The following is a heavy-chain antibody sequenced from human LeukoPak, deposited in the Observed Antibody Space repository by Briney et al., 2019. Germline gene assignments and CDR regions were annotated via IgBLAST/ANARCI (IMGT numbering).Heavy chain of an antibody. Sequence: ASVKVSCKASGYTFTTHYIHWVRQAPGQGLEWMGIINPSGGSPTYAQKFQGRVTMTRDMSTSTVYMELSSLRSEDTAVYYCAREGGSTIFGVVIKFFDYWGQGTLVTVSS. V-gene: IGHV1-46*01. J-gene: IGHJ4*02. CDR1: GYTFTTHY. CDR3: AREGGSTIFGVVIKFFDY. D-gene: IGHD3-3*01. CDR2: INPSGGSP.